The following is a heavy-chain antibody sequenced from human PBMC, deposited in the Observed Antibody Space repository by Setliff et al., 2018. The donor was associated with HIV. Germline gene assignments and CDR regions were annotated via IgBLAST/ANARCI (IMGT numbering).Heavy chain of an antibody. CDR1: GYSISSGYY. D-gene: IGHD6-19*01. Sequence: SETLSLTCTVSGYSISSGYYWGWIRQTPGKGLEWIGSIYLSGSTYYTPSLKSRVTIPFDTSKNQFSLNLSSVTAAETAVYYCARTSIRSGWGRNNWFDPWGQGTLVTVSS. J-gene: IGHJ5*02. V-gene: IGHV4-38-2*02. CDR3: ARTSIRSGWGRNNWFDP. CDR2: IYLSGST.